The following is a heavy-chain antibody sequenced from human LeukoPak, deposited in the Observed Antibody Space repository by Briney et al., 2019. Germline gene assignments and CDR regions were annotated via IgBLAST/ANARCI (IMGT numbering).Heavy chain of an antibody. J-gene: IGHJ4*02. CDR3: ARVGIAAAGLPKN. D-gene: IGHD6-13*01. CDR1: GYSISSGYY. CDR2: IYHSGST. Sequence: SETLSLTCTVSGYSISSGYYWGWIRQPPGKGLEWIGSIYHSGSTYYNPSLKSRVTISVDTSKDQFSLKLSSVTAADTAVYYCARVGIAAAGLPKNWGQGTLVTVSS. V-gene: IGHV4-38-2*02.